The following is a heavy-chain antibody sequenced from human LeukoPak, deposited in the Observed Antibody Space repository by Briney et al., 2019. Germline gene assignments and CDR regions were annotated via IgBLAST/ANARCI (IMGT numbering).Heavy chain of an antibody. J-gene: IGHJ4*02. CDR3: ATRHYFDSSGYTPGDY. Sequence: GGSLRLSCAASGFTFDDYGMSWVRQAPGKGLEWVAFIRYDGSNKYYADSVKGRFTISRDNSKNTLYLQMNSLRAEDTAVYYCATRHYFDSSGYTPGDYWGQGTLVTVSS. CDR2: IRYDGSNK. D-gene: IGHD3-22*01. V-gene: IGHV3-30*02. CDR1: GFTFDDYG.